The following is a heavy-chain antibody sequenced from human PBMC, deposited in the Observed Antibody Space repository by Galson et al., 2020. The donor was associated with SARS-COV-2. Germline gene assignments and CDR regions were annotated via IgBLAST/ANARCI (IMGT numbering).Heavy chain of an antibody. CDR1: GFTFSSYA. V-gene: IGHV3-23*01. CDR3: AKGDRGFDYGDFFDY. Sequence: GESLKISCAASGFTFSSYAMSWVRQAPGKGLEWVSAISGSGGSTYYADSVKGRFTISRDNSKNTLYLQMNSLRAEDTAVYYCAKGDRGFDYGDFFDYWGQGTLVTVSS. D-gene: IGHD4-17*01. CDR2: ISGSGGST. J-gene: IGHJ4*02.